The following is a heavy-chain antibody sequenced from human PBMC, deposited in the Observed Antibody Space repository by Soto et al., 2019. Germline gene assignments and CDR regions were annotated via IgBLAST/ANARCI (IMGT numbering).Heavy chain of an antibody. CDR3: AKDLKFLCELQTT. Sequence: GGSLRLSWPAAGFTFSSYAMSWVRQAPGKGLEWVSAISGSGGSTYYADSVKGRFTISRDNSKNTLYLKMNSLRAEDKGVYYCAKDLKFLCELQTTWGQGTLGTVSS. V-gene: IGHV3-23*01. CDR2: ISGSGGST. J-gene: IGHJ5*02. CDR1: GFTFSSYA. D-gene: IGHD1-26*01.